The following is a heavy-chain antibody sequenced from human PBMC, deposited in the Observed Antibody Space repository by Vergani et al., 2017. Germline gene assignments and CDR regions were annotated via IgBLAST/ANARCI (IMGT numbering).Heavy chain of an antibody. J-gene: IGHJ6*03. CDR3: ARXSIGVDYYYYYMDV. CDR1: GFTFSSYA. CDR2: ISYDGSNK. V-gene: IGHV3-30-3*01. Sequence: QVQLVESGGGVVQPGRSLTLSCAASGFTFSSYAMHWVRQAPGKGLEWVAVISYDGSNKYYADSVKGRFTISRDNSKNTLYLQMNSLRAEDTAVYYCARXSIGVDYYYYYMDVWGKGTTVTVSS. D-gene: IGHD2/OR15-2a*01.